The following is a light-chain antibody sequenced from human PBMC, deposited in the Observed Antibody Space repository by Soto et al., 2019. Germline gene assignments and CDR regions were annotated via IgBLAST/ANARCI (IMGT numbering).Light chain of an antibody. CDR3: SSYAGSNNYV. J-gene: IGLJ1*01. Sequence: QSALTQPPSASGSPGQSVTISCTGTSSDVGGYNYVSWDQHRPGKAPKRMIYDVNKRPSGVPDRFSGSKYGNTAYLTVSGLQAEDEAHYYCSSYAGSNNYVFGTGTKVTVL. V-gene: IGLV2-8*01. CDR1: SSDVGGYNY. CDR2: DVN.